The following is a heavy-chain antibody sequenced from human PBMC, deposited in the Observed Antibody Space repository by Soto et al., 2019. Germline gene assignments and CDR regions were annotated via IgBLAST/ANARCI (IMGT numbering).Heavy chain of an antibody. CDR1: GFTFTTFA. D-gene: IGHD4-17*01. V-gene: IGHV3-33*01. CDR2: IWSDGTNK. J-gene: IGHJ1*01. Sequence: QVQLVESGGGVVQPGRSLRLSCAASGFTFTTFAMHWVRQAPGKGLEWVAVIWSDGTNKYHADSVKGRFTISRDNSKSTLYLEMSGLRVEDTAVYYCARDGNTGNDNGDYGWVQHWGQGTHVAVSS. CDR3: ARDGNTGNDNGDYGWVQH.